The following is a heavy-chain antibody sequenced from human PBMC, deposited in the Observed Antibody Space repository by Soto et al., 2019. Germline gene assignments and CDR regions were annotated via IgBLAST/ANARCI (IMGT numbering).Heavy chain of an antibody. CDR2: IIPILGIA. Sequence: QVQLVQSGAEVKKPGSSVKVSCKASGGTFSSYTISWVRQAPGQGLEWMGRIIPILGIANYAQTLQGRVTITADKSTSTAYMELSSLRSEDTAVYYCARDAGLAARRPYYYYMDVWGKGTTVTVSS. J-gene: IGHJ6*03. D-gene: IGHD6-6*01. CDR1: GGTFSSYT. CDR3: ARDAGLAARRPYYYYMDV. V-gene: IGHV1-69*08.